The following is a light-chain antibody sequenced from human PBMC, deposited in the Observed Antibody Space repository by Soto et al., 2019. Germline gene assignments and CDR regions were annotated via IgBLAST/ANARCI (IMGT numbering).Light chain of an antibody. J-gene: IGKJ1*01. CDR2: GAS. CDR1: QSISSY. CDR3: QQTYSSPQT. Sequence: DIQMTHSPSALSASVGDRVTITCRASQSISSYLNWYQQKPGKAPKLLVYGASSLQSGVPSRVSGSGSGTDFTLTISSLQPEDFATYFCQQTYSSPQTFGQGTKVDI. V-gene: IGKV1-39*01.